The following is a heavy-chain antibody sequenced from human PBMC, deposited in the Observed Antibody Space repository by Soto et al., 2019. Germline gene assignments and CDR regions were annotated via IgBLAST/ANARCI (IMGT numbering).Heavy chain of an antibody. Sequence: QVQLLQSGAEVKKPGSSVKVSCKASGDTFSNFAISWVRQAPGQGLEWMGGIIPLFGTAHYAQKVQDRVTITADESTRTAYMKLSSLKSEDTAVYYCARDYCSGYGCYQDYWGQGTLVTVSS. V-gene: IGHV1-69*01. CDR2: IIPLFGTA. CDR3: ARDYCSGYGCYQDY. CDR1: GDTFSNFA. J-gene: IGHJ4*02. D-gene: IGHD3-22*01.